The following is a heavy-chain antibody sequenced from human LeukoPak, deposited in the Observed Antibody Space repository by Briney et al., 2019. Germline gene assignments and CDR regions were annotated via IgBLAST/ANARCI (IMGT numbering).Heavy chain of an antibody. V-gene: IGHV1-69*05. CDR3: ARDRALPSERNYYDSSGYRGRWFDP. CDR2: IIPIFGTA. Sequence: SVKVSCKASGGTFSSYAVSWVRQAPGQGLEWMGGIIPIFGTANYAQKFQGRVTVTTDESTSTAYMELSSLRSEDTAVYYCARDRALPSERNYYDSSGYRGRWFDPWGQGTLVTVSS. J-gene: IGHJ5*02. D-gene: IGHD3-22*01. CDR1: GGTFSSYA.